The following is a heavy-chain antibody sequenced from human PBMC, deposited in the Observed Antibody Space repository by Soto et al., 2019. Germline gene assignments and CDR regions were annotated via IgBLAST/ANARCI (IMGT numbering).Heavy chain of an antibody. J-gene: IGHJ6*02. V-gene: IGHV4-31*03. CDR3: ARAVDDSAYYYGMDV. Sequence: TLSLTCTVSGGSISSGGYYWSWIRQHPGKGLEWIGYIYYSGSTYYNPPLKSRVTISVDTSKNQFSLKLSSVTAADTAVYYCARAVDDSAYYYGMDVWVPETLLVTVSS. D-gene: IGHD5-18*01. CDR1: GGSISSGGYY. CDR2: IYYSGST.